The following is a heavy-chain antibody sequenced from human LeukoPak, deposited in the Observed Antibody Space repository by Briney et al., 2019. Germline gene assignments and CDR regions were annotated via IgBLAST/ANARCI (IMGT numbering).Heavy chain of an antibody. V-gene: IGHV1-2*02. CDR1: GSTIPVYY. CDR2: VNPNSGGT. CDR3: ARGDTIFDAGSLDY. J-gene: IGHJ4*02. D-gene: IGHD3-3*01. Sequence: ASGKVSCHASGSTIPVYYMHGVRRAPGHGGEWMGWVNPNSGGTNYAQNFQGRVTMTSDTSISTAYMELSRLRSDDTAVYYCARGDTIFDAGSLDYWGQGTLVTVSS.